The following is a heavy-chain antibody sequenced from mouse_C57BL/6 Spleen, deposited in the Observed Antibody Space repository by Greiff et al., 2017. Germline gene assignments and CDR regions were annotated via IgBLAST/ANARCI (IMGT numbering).Heavy chain of an antibody. CDR2: IWSGGST. Sequence: QVQLQQSGPGLVQPSQSLSITCTVSGFSLTSYGVHWVRQSPGKGLEWLGVIWSGGSTDYNAAFISRLSISKDNSKSQVFFKMNSLRADDTAIYYCAGASRNWYFDVWGTGTTVTVSS. J-gene: IGHJ1*03. CDR3: AGASRNWYFDV. V-gene: IGHV2-2*01. D-gene: IGHD6-1*01. CDR1: GFSLTSYG.